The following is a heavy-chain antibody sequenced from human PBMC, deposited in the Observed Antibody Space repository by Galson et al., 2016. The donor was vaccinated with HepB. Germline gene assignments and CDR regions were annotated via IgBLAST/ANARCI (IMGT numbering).Heavy chain of an antibody. J-gene: IGHJ4*02. V-gene: IGHV5-51*01. CDR1: GYSFTTYW. CDR3: AIARTTATMPFDY. D-gene: IGHD4-17*01. CDR2: MFPRDSDT. Sequence: QSGAEVTKPGESLMISCKVSGYSFTTYWIGWVRQMPGKGLEWMGIMFPRDSDTRYSPSFQGQVTISADKSISTAYLQWSSLKAADTAMYYCAIARTTATMPFDYWGQGTLVTVSP.